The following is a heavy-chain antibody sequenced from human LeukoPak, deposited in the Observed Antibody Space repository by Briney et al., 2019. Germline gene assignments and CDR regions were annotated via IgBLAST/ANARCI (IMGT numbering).Heavy chain of an antibody. J-gene: IGHJ4*02. CDR2: ISSSSSDI. CDR1: GFTFSTYS. D-gene: IGHD2-15*01. V-gene: IGHV3-21*01. CDR3: ARCSGGSCYHSDDY. Sequence: GGSLRLSCAASGFTFSTYSMNWVRQAPGKGLEWVSSISSSSSDIYYADSVKGRFTISRDNAKNSLYLQMNSLRAEDTAVYYCARCSGGSCYHSDDYGGQGTLVTVSS.